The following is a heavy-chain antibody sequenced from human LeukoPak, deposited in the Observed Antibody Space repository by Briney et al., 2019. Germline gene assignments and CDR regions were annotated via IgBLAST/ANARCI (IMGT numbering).Heavy chain of an antibody. V-gene: IGHV3-66*01. J-gene: IGHJ4*02. CDR2: IYSGGST. D-gene: IGHD2-21*02. CDR1: GFTFSSYE. CDR3: ARDGRECGGDCYFDY. Sequence: GGSLRLSCAASGFTFSSYEMNWVRQAPGKGLEWVSVIYSGGSTYYADSVKGRFTISRDNSKNTLYLQMNSLRAEDTAVYYCARDGRECGGDCYFDYWGQGTLVTVSS.